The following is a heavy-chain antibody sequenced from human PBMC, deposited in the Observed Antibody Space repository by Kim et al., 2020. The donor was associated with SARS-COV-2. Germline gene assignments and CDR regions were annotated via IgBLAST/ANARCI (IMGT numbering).Heavy chain of an antibody. J-gene: IGHJ3*02. D-gene: IGHD3-9*01. Sequence: SETLSLTCTVSGGSISSYYWSWIRQPAGKGLEWIGRIYTSGSTNYNPSLKSRVTMSVDTSKNQFSLKLSSVTAADTAVYYCAREEITIFGTRAFDIWGQGTMVTVSS. V-gene: IGHV4-4*07. CDR2: IYTSGST. CDR3: AREEITIFGTRAFDI. CDR1: GGSISSYY.